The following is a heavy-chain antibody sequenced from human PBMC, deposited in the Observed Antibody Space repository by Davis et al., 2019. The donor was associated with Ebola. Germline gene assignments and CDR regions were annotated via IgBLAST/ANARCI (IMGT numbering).Heavy chain of an antibody. CDR2: IKQDGSEK. V-gene: IGHV3-7*03. CDR1: GFTFSTYA. D-gene: IGHD2/OR15-2a*01. CDR3: ARPIRDSGIRLLAY. J-gene: IGHJ4*02. Sequence: PGGSLRLSCAASGFTFSTYAMGWVRQAPGKGLEWVANIKQDGSEKYYVDSVKGRFTISRDNAKDSLYLQMNSLRAEDTAVYYCARPIRDSGIRLLAYWGQGTLVTVSS.